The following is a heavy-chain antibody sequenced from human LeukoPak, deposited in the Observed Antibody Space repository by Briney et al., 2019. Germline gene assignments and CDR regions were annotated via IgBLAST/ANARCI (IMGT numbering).Heavy chain of an antibody. D-gene: IGHD6-19*01. J-gene: IGHJ4*02. CDR3: ARRYSSGLYDYLDY. CDR1: GYLFTTYW. V-gene: IGHV5-51*01. CDR2: ISPGDSDT. Sequence: GESLKISCKGSGYLFTTYWIGWVRQMPGKGLEWMGIISPGDSDTRYSPSFQGQVTISADKSINTSYLQWSSLKASDTAMYYCARRYSSGLYDYLDYWGQGTLVTVSS.